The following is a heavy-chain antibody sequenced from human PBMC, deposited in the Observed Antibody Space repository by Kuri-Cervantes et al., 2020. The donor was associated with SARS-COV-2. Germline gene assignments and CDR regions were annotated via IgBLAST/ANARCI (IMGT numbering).Heavy chain of an antibody. CDR2: IYHSGST. CDR1: RYSISSGYY. J-gene: IGHJ4*02. Sequence: SETLSLTCAVSRYSISSGYYWGWIRQPPGKGLEWIGSIYHSGSTYYNPSLKSRVTISVDTSKNQFSLKLSSVTAADTAVYYCARDQVSAAAGTGGSDYWGQGTLVTVSS. D-gene: IGHD6-13*01. CDR3: ARDQVSAAAGTGGSDY. V-gene: IGHV4-38-2*02.